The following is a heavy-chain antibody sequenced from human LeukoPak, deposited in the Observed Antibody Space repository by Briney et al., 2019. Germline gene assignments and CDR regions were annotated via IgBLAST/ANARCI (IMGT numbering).Heavy chain of an antibody. CDR1: GGSISSGGYY. Sequence: SETLSLTCTVSGGSISSGGYYWSWIRQPPGKGLEWIGYIYHSGSTYYNPSLKSRVTISVDTSKNQFSLKLSSVTAADTAVYYCARELAELGFDYWGQGTLVTVSS. CDR2: IYHSGST. V-gene: IGHV4-30-2*01. D-gene: IGHD1-26*01. CDR3: ARELAELGFDY. J-gene: IGHJ4*02.